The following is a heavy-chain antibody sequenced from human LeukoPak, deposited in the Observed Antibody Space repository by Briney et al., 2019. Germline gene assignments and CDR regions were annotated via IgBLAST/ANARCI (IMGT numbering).Heavy chain of an antibody. D-gene: IGHD5-12*01. CDR3: ARDLSGYNYFDY. V-gene: IGHV3-21*01. Sequence: GGSLRLSCAASGFTFSSYAMSWIRQAPGKGLEWVSFISSSSRYIYYADSVRGRFTISRDNAKNSLYLQMNSLRAEDTAVYFCARDLSGYNYFDYWGQGTLVTVSS. J-gene: IGHJ4*02. CDR2: ISSSSRYI. CDR1: GFTFSSYA.